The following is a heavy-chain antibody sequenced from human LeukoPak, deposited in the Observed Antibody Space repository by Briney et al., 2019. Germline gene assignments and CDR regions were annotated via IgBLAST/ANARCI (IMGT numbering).Heavy chain of an antibody. V-gene: IGHV1-69*06. D-gene: IGHD5-24*01. Sequence: SVKVSCKASGGTFSSYAISWVRQAPGQGLEWMGGIIPIFGTANYAQKFQGRVTITADKSTSTAYMELSSLRSEDTAVYYCARGGGYNLDYYYYMDVWGKGTTVTVSS. J-gene: IGHJ6*03. CDR3: ARGGGYNLDYYYYMDV. CDR2: IIPIFGTA. CDR1: GGTFSSYA.